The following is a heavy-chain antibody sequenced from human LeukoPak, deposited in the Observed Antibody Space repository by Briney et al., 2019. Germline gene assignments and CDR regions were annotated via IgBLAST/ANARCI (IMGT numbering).Heavy chain of an antibody. CDR3: AKDPLYDYDSSGNIEGDFDY. D-gene: IGHD3-22*01. V-gene: IGHV3-23*01. CDR1: GFTFSNYA. J-gene: IGHJ4*02. Sequence: GGSLRLSCAASGFTFSNYAMSLVRQAPGKGLEWVSGISGSGDRTYYEDSVKGRFTISRDNSKNTLYLKMNSLRDEDTAVYYCAKDPLYDYDSSGNIEGDFDYWGQGTLVTVSS. CDR2: ISGSGDRT.